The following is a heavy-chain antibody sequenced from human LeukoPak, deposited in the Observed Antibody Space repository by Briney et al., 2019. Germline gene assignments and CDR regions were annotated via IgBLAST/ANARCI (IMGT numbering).Heavy chain of an antibody. CDR1: GYTFTSYD. J-gene: IGHJ4*02. Sequence: ASVKVSCKASGYTFTSYDINWVRQATGQGLEWMGWMNPNSGNTGYAQKFQGRVTITRNTSISTAYMELSSLRSEVTAVYYCARGLVGSGWYDYWGQGTLVTVSS. V-gene: IGHV1-8*03. D-gene: IGHD6-19*01. CDR2: MNPNSGNT. CDR3: ARGLVGSGWYDY.